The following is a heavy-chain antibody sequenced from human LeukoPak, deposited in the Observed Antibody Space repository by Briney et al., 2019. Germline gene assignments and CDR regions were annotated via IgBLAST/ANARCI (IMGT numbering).Heavy chain of an antibody. CDR2: INPNSGGT. Sequence: ASVKVSCKASGGTFSSYAISWVRQAPGQGLEWMGWINPNSGGTNYAQKFQGRVTMTRDTSISTAYMELSRLRSDDTAVYYCARVAGSSWYNWFDPWGQGTLVTVSS. D-gene: IGHD6-13*01. J-gene: IGHJ5*02. CDR1: GGTFSSYA. CDR3: ARVAGSSWYNWFDP. V-gene: IGHV1-2*02.